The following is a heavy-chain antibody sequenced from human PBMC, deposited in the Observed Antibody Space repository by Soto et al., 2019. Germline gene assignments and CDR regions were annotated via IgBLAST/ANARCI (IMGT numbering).Heavy chain of an antibody. V-gene: IGHV3-7*01. D-gene: IGHD5-18*01. CDR2: IKQDGTEK. Sequence: GGALRISFATSLFTFSRFWMNLVRQAPGEGLEWVANIKQDGTEKDYVDSVKGRLTISRDNARKSLYLQMDGLRAEDTAVYFCARGDTPMITGMDSFDIWGQGTMVTVSS. CDR3: ARGDTPMITGMDSFDI. CDR1: LFTFSRFW. J-gene: IGHJ3*02.